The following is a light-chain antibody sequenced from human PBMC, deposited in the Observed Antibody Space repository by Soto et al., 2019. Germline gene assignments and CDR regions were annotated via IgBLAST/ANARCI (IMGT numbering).Light chain of an antibody. J-gene: IGLJ3*02. CDR3: SSYSSDSSSPWV. Sequence: QSALTQPASVSGSPGQSITISCIGSSSDVGNYNYVSWYQQHPGKAPKVIIYEVSSRPSGVSIRFSGSKSGNTASLTISGLQAEDAADYVCSSYSSDSSSPWVFGGVTQLTGL. V-gene: IGLV2-14*01. CDR2: EVS. CDR1: SSDVGNYNY.